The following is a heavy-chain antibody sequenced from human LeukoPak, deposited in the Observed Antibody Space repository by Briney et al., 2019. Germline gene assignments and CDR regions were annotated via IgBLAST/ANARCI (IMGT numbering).Heavy chain of an antibody. J-gene: IGHJ4*02. D-gene: IGHD1-7*01. Sequence: PGGSLRLSCAASGFTFSSYGMHWVRQAPGKGLEWVAFIRYDGSNKYYADSVKGRFTISRDNSKNTLYLQMNSLRAEDTAVYYCARCFYKLNWNYEGDDYWGQGTLVTVSS. V-gene: IGHV3-30*02. CDR2: IRYDGSNK. CDR1: GFTFSSYG. CDR3: ARCFYKLNWNYEGDDY.